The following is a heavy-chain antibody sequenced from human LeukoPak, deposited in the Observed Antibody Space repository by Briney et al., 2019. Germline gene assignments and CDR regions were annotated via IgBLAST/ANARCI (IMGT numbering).Heavy chain of an antibody. CDR1: GLFFSSYE. J-gene: IGHJ6*02. Sequence: GESLRLSCEASGLFFSSYEMNWVRQAPGKGLEWVSYISGSGSIISYADSVKGRFSISRDNAKNSLFLQMNSLTVDDTAIYYCATDSGHYYYGMDVWGQGTTVTVSS. V-gene: IGHV3-48*03. CDR2: ISGSGSII. CDR3: ATDSGHYYYGMDV. D-gene: IGHD6-25*01.